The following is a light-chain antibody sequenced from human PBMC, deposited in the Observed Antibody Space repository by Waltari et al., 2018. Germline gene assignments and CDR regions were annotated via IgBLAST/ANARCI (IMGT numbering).Light chain of an antibody. J-gene: IGKJ1*01. CDR3: QQYNYWRT. CDR2: GAS. Sequence: EIVMTQSPATLSVSPGERATLSCRASPSVSNNLAWYQQKTGQAPRLLMYGASTRATGIPARFSGSWSATEFTLTISSLQSEDFAVYYCQQYNYWRTFGQGTKVEI. V-gene: IGKV3-15*01. CDR1: PSVSNN.